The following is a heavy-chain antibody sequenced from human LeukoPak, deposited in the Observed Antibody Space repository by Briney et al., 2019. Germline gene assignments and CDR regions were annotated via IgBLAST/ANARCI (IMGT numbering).Heavy chain of an antibody. CDR1: GYSFTRYF. V-gene: IGHV1-2*02. Sequence: GASVKVSCKASGYSFTRYFIHWVRQAPGQGLEWMGWINPNSGATNFAQNFQGRVTLTRDTSISTAYMDLRRLASDDTAVYYCARGGNYCSGASCYLSWSDYWGQGTLVTVSS. D-gene: IGHD2-15*01. CDR2: INPNSGAT. J-gene: IGHJ4*02. CDR3: ARGGNYCSGASCYLSWSDY.